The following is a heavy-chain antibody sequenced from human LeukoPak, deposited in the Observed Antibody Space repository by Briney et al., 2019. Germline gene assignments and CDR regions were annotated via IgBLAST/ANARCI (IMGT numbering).Heavy chain of an antibody. V-gene: IGHV1-24*01. Sequence: ASVKVSCKVSGYTLTELSMHWVRQAPGKGLEWMGGFDPEDGETIYAQKFQGRVTMTEDTSTDTAYMELSSLRSEDTAVYYCATDGGVALHYFDYWAREPWSPSPQ. CDR1: GYTLTELS. J-gene: IGHJ4*02. CDR2: FDPEDGET. CDR3: ATDGGVALHYFDY. D-gene: IGHD2-8*02.